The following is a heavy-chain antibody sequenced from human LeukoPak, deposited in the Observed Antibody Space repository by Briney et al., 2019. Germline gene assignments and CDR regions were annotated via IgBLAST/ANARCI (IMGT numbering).Heavy chain of an antibody. CDR1: GGSISSSSYY. Sequence: PSETLSLTCTVSGGSISSSSYYWGWICQPPGKGLEWIGSIYYSGSTYYNPSLKSRVTISVDTSKNQFSLKLSSVTAADTAVYYCARKVATIFGVVLRGFDYWGQGTLVTVSS. D-gene: IGHD3-3*01. CDR3: ARKVATIFGVVLRGFDY. V-gene: IGHV4-39*01. CDR2: IYYSGST. J-gene: IGHJ4*02.